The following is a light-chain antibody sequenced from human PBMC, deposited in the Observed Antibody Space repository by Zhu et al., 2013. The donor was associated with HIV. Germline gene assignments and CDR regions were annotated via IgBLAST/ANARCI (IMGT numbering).Light chain of an antibody. CDR2: DNN. J-gene: IGLJ3*02. V-gene: IGLV1-51*01. CDR1: SSNIGNNY. Sequence: QSVLTQPPSLSAAPGQKVTISCSGSSSNIGNNYVSWYQQLPGTAPKLLIYDNNKRPSGIPDRFSGSKSGTSATLGITGLQTGDEADYYCGTWDSSLSAGVFGGGTKADRP. CDR3: GTWDSSLSAGV.